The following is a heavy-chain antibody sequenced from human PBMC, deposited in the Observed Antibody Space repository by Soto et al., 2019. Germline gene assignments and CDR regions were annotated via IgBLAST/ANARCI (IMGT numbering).Heavy chain of an antibody. CDR3: ARGLFSETHYSGGWYFFDY. CDR1: GGSFSGYS. D-gene: IGHD1-26*01. J-gene: IGHJ4*02. V-gene: IGHV4-34*01. Sequence: QVQLQQWGAGLLKPSETLSLTCAVYGGSFSGYSWTWIRQSPGKGLEWIGQINDGGSANYNPSLKRRVTISVDTSINEFFLELSSVTAADTAVYYCARGLFSETHYSGGWYFFDYWGQGTLVTVSS. CDR2: INDGGSA.